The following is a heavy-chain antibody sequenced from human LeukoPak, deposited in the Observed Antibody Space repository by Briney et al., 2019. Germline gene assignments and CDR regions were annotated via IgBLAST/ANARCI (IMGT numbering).Heavy chain of an antibody. CDR2: IYYSGST. CDR1: GGSISSYY. J-gene: IGHJ5*02. V-gene: IGHV4-59*01. Sequence: PSETLSLTCTVSGGSISSYYWSWIRQPPGKGLEWIGYIYYSGSTNYNPSLKSRVTISVDTSKNQFSLKLSSVTAADTAVYYCARAGVGLDNWFDPWGQGTLVTVSS. CDR3: ARAGVGLDNWFDP. D-gene: IGHD3-3*01.